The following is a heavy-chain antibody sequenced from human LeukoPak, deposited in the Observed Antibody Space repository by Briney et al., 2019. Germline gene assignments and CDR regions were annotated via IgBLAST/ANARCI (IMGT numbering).Heavy chain of an antibody. CDR3: ARDGGSYYGGFDY. CDR2: IYYSGST. Sequence: PSETLSLTCTVSGGSISSGDYYWSWIRQPPGKGLEWIGYIYYSGSTYYNPSLKSRVTISVDTSKNQFSLKLSSVTAADTAVYYCARDGGSYYGGFDYWGQGTLVTVSS. J-gene: IGHJ4*02. D-gene: IGHD1-26*01. CDR1: GGSISSGDYY. V-gene: IGHV4-30-4*08.